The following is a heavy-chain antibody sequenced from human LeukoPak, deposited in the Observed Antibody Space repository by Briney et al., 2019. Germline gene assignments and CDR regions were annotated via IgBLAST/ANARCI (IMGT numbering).Heavy chain of an antibody. Sequence: KAGESLKISCKGSGYRFTSYWIGWVRQMPGKGLEWMGIIYPGDSDTRYSPSFQGQVTISADKSISTAYLQWNSLTASDTAMYYCARRGYFSGSRPFDYWGQGTLVTVSS. CDR3: ARRGYFSGSRPFDY. CDR1: GYRFTSYW. J-gene: IGHJ4*02. D-gene: IGHD6-19*01. CDR2: IYPGDSDT. V-gene: IGHV5-51*01.